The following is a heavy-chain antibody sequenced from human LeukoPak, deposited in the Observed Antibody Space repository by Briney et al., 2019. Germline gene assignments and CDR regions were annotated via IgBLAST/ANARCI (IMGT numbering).Heavy chain of an antibody. CDR3: AREKGTLTGYWTQTLDY. V-gene: IGHV1-18*01. J-gene: IGHJ4*02. D-gene: IGHD3-9*01. CDR2: ISVHSGDT. CDR1: GYTFPSYG. Sequence: GASVKVSCKASGYTFPSYGISWVRQAPGQGLEYMGWISVHSGDTDSAQKFQGRVTMTRDTSTSTVYMELSSLRSEDTAVYYCAREKGTLTGYWTQTLDYWGQGTLVTVSS.